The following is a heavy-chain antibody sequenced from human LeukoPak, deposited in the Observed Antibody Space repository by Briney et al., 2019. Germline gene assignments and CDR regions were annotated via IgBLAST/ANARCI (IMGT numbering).Heavy chain of an antibody. Sequence: SQTLSLTCAISRDRVSTDISAWTTVRQSPSRGLEWLGRTYYMSNWYNEYAVSVKSRITINPDTSKNQVSLQLSSVTPEDTAVYYCARWNHQGRYFVYWDQGTLVTVSS. CDR2: TYYMSNWYN. V-gene: IGHV6-1*01. J-gene: IGHJ4*02. CDR3: ARWNHQGRYFVY. CDR1: RDRVSTDISA. D-gene: IGHD1-1*01.